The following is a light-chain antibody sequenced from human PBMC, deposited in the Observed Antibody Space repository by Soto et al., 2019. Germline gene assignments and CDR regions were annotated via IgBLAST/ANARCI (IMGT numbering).Light chain of an antibody. CDR2: EVS. CDR3: SSYAGSNNFDVV. J-gene: IGLJ2*01. V-gene: IGLV2-8*01. Sequence: QSVLTQPPSASGSPGQSVTISCTGKSSDVGGYNYVSWYQQHPGKAPKLMIYEVSKRPSGVPDRFSGSKSGNTASLTVSGLQAEDEADYYCSSYAGSNNFDVVFGGGTKVTVL. CDR1: SSDVGGYNY.